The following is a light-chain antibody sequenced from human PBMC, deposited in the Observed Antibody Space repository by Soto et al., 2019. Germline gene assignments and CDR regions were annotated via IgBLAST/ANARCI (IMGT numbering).Light chain of an antibody. CDR1: PGSVSTNYY. J-gene: IGLJ2*01. CDR3: VLYLGSGISA. Sequence: QAVVTQEPSFSVSPGGTVTLTCGLSPGSVSTNYYPSWYQQTPGQAPRTLIYSTNSRSSGVPDRFSGSILGNKAALTITGAQADDESDYYCVLYLGSGISAFGGGTQVTVL. CDR2: STN. V-gene: IGLV8-61*01.